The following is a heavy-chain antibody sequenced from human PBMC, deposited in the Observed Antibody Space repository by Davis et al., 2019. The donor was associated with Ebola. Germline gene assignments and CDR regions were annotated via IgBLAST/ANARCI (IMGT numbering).Heavy chain of an antibody. CDR2: LRYDGTNE. Sequence: PGGSLRLSCAASGFSFSSYVMHWVRQAPGKGLEWVAFLRYDGTNEYYADSVNGRFTISRDNSKNTLYLQMNSLRAEDTAVYYCARRADYWGQGTLVTVSS. J-gene: IGHJ4*02. V-gene: IGHV3-30*02. CDR1: GFSFSSYV. CDR3: ARRADY.